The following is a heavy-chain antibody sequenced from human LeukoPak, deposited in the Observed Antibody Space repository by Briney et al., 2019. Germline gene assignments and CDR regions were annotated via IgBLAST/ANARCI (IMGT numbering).Heavy chain of an antibody. CDR1: GYTLTELS. D-gene: IGHD3-3*01. CDR2: FSPEDAGT. J-gene: IGHJ4*02. V-gene: IGHV1-24*01. CDR3: ETADGDFRSCYIIYNSDY. Sequence: ASLKLSCKVSGYTLTELSMHWVGQATGHGLEWRRGFSPEDAGTIYAQKFQGRVTMTKDTSTNTAVWELSSLGSDGTAVYNCETADGDFRSCYIIYNSDYGVLCSLVTVSS.